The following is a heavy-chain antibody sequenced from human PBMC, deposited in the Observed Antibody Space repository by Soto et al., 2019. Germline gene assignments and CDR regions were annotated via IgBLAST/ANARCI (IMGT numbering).Heavy chain of an antibody. CDR2: IYYSGST. J-gene: IGHJ6*02. Sequence: QLQLQESGPGLVKPSETLSLTCTVSGGSISSSSYYWGWIRQPPGKGLEWIGSIYYSGSTYYNPSLKSRVTISVDTSKNHFSLKRSSVTAADTAVYYCARLGGVLRYFDWPEGSVYYYGMDVWGQGTTVTVSS. D-gene: IGHD3-9*01. CDR1: GGSISSSSYY. V-gene: IGHV4-39*01. CDR3: ARLGGVLRYFDWPEGSVYYYGMDV.